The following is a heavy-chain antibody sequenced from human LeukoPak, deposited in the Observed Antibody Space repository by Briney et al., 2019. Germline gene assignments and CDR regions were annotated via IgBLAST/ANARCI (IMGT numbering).Heavy chain of an antibody. D-gene: IGHD6-19*01. Sequence: PGGSLRLSCAASGFTFSSYSMNWVRQAPGKGLEWVSYISSSSSTIYYADSVKGRFTISRDNAKNTLYLQMNSLRAEDTAVYYCARVLGYSSGWYLALGGDYYFDYWGQGTLVTVSS. CDR2: ISSSSSTI. CDR1: GFTFSSYS. V-gene: IGHV3-48*04. CDR3: ARVLGYSSGWYLALGGDYYFDY. J-gene: IGHJ4*02.